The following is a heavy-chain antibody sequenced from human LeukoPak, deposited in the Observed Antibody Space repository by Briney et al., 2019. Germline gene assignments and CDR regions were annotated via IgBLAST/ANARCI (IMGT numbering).Heavy chain of an antibody. CDR2: INTNTGNP. CDR3: ARGLAGGSYYFGTL. D-gene: IGHD1-26*01. CDR1: GYTFTSYD. V-gene: IGHV7-4-1*02. Sequence: ASVKVSCKAPGYTFTSYDMNWVRQAPGQGLEWMGWINTNTGNPTYAQGFTGRFVFSLDTSLSTAYLHISSLKAEDTAVYYCARGLAGGSYYFGTLWGQGTLVTVSS. J-gene: IGHJ4*02.